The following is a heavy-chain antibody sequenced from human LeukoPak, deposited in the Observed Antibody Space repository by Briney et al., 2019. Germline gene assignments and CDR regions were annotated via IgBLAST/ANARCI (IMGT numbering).Heavy chain of an antibody. J-gene: IGHJ6*02. CDR3: ARERFLGEIYYYYYGMDV. CDR1: GGTFSSYA. D-gene: IGHD3-16*01. V-gene: IGHV1-69*13. Sequence: AASVKVSCKASGGTFSSYAISWVRQAPGQGLEWIGGIIPIFGTANYAQKFQGRVTITADESTSTAYMELSSLRSEDTAVYYCARERFLGEIYYYYYGMDVWGQGTTVTVSS. CDR2: IIPIFGTA.